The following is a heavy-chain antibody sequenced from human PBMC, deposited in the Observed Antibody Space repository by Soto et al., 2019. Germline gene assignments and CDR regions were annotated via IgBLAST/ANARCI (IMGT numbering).Heavy chain of an antibody. CDR3: AKGEVRGIIPSYFDY. Sequence: GGSLRLSCAVSGFTFRWFGMNWVRQAPGKGLEWVARISNDGSNEYYVDSVKGRFTISRDNSKNTLYLQMDSLRAEDTAVYYCAKGEVRGIIPSYFDYWGLGTLVTVSS. CDR2: ISNDGSNE. J-gene: IGHJ4*02. V-gene: IGHV3-30*18. D-gene: IGHD3-10*01. CDR1: GFTFRWFG.